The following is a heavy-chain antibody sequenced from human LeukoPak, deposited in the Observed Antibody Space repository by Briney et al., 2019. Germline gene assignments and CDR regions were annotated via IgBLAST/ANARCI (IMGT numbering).Heavy chain of an antibody. CDR3: ARDTMAAAGPYGYDY. V-gene: IGHV4-4*02. Sequence: SGTLSLTCAVSGGSISSSNWWSWVRQPPGKGLEWVGEIYHSGSTNFNPSLKSRVTMSVDKSKNQFSLKLSSVTAADTAVYYCARDTMAAAGPYGYDYWGQGTLVTVSS. CDR2: IYHSGST. CDR1: GGSISSSNW. J-gene: IGHJ4*02. D-gene: IGHD6-13*01.